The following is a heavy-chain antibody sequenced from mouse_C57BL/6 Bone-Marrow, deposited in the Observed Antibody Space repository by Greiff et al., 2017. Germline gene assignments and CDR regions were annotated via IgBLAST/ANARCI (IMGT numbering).Heavy chain of an antibody. V-gene: IGHV14-4*01. CDR3: TTLDYYGSSYGCYAMDY. CDR2: IDPENGDT. Sequence: VQLQQSGAELVRPGASVKLSCTASGFNIKDDYMHWVKQRPEQGLEWIGWIDPENGDTEYASKFQGKATITADTSSNTAYLQLSSLTSEDTAVYYCTTLDYYGSSYGCYAMDYWGQGTSVTVSS. J-gene: IGHJ4*01. D-gene: IGHD1-1*01. CDR1: GFNIKDDY.